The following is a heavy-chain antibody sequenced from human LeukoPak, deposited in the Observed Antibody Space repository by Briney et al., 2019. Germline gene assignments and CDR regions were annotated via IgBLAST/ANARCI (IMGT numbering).Heavy chain of an antibody. V-gene: IGHV5-51*01. D-gene: IGHD6-13*01. CDR2: IYPGDSRT. CDR3: ARQEGSSSWYAPPDY. Sequence: PGESLKISCQGSGYSFSSYWINWVRQMPGKGLEWVGIIYPGDSRTRYSPSFQGQVTISADKSSDTAYLQWNSLKASDTAMYYCARQEGSSSWYAPPDYWGQGTLVTVSS. J-gene: IGHJ4*02. CDR1: GYSFSSYW.